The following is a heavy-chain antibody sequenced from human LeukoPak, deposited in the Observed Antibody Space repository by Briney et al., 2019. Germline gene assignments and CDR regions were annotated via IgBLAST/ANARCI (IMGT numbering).Heavy chain of an antibody. D-gene: IGHD2-21*01. J-gene: IGHJ5*02. V-gene: IGHV4-61*02. CDR1: GGSISSGTYY. CDR3: ARGHIGP. CDR2: IYTSGST. Sequence: SETLSLTCTVSGGSISSGTYYWRWIRQPAGTGLEWIGRIYTSGSTNYNPSLKSRVTISVDTSKNQFSLKLSSVTAADTAVYYCARGHIGPWGQGTLVTVSS.